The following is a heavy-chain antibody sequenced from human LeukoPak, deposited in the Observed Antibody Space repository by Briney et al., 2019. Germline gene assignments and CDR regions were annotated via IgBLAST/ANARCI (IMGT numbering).Heavy chain of an antibody. Sequence: PGGSLRLSCAASGFTFSNYALHWVRQAPGKGLEWVSYIRSSSSTIYYADSVKGRFTISRDNAKNSLYLQMNSLRAKDTAVYYCARDGSGRVPEMSAPDYWGQGTLVTVSS. D-gene: IGHD3-10*01. V-gene: IGHV3-48*01. CDR1: GFTFSNYA. CDR2: IRSSSSTI. CDR3: ARDGSGRVPEMSAPDY. J-gene: IGHJ4*02.